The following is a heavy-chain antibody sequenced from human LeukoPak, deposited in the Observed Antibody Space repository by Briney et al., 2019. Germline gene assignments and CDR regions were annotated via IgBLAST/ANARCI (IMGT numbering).Heavy chain of an antibody. CDR3: ATPPPGYSFSNHYYYMDA. V-gene: IGHV1-69*06. D-gene: IGHD1-1*01. Sequence: SVKVSCKLSGGTINDYAVYWVRQAPGQGLEWMARIIPLFGTVNYAQNFQDRLTLSADKSTNTAHMELSSLRFDDTAIYYCATPPPGYSFSNHYYYMDAWGRGTTVTVSS. CDR1: GGTINDYA. CDR2: IIPLFGTV. J-gene: IGHJ6*03.